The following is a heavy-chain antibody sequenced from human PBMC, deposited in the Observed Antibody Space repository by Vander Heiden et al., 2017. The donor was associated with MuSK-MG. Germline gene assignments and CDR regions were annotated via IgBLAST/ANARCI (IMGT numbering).Heavy chain of an antibody. D-gene: IGHD6-19*01. CDR2: ISAYNGNT. V-gene: IGHV1-18*01. CDR1: GYTFTSYG. Sequence: QVQLVQSGAEVKKPGASVKVSCKASGYTFTSYGISWVRQAPGQGLEWMGWISAYNGNTNYAQKLQGRVTMTTDPSTSTAYMELRSLRSDDTAVYYCARDYRGSSDWGFGGDYYYYGMDVWGQGTTVTVSS. CDR3: ARDYRGSSDWGFGGDYYYYGMDV. J-gene: IGHJ6*02.